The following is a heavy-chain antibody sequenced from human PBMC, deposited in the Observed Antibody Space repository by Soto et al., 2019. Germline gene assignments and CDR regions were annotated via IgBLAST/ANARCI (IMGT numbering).Heavy chain of an antibody. D-gene: IGHD1-26*01. J-gene: IGHJ4*02. V-gene: IGHV1-18*01. CDR2: ISAYNGNT. CDR3: ARNRYSGNSDY. CDR1: GFTFTSSA. Sequence: ASVKVSCKASGFTFTSSAVQWVRQAPGQGLEWMGWISAYNGNTNYAQKLQGRVTMTTDTPTSTAYMELRSLRSDDTAVYYCARNRYSGNSDYWGQGTLVTVSS.